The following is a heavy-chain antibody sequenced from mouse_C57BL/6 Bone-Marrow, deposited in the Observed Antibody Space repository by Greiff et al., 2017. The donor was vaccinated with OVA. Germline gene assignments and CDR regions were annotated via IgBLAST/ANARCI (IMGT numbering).Heavy chain of an antibody. CDR2: ISDGGSYT. V-gene: IGHV5-4*01. CDR1: GFTFSSYA. CDR3: ARDQYYGSSYDAMDY. D-gene: IGHD1-1*01. Sequence: EVQLKESGGGLVKPGGSLKLSCAASGFTFSSYAMSWVRQTPEKRLEWVATISDGGSYTYYPDNVKGRFTISRDNAKNNLYLQISHLKSEDTAMYYCARDQYYGSSYDAMDYWGQGTSVTVSS. J-gene: IGHJ4*01.